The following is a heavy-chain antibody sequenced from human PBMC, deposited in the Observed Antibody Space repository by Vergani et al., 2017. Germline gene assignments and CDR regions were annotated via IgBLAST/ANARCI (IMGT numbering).Heavy chain of an antibody. V-gene: IGHV1-69*08. CDR3: AREGPTGYSGYDPAGGTPS. CDR1: GGTFSSYT. D-gene: IGHD5-12*01. CDR2: IIPILGIA. J-gene: IGHJ5*02. Sequence: QVQLVQSGAEVKKPGSSVKVSCKASGGTFSSYTISWVRQAPGQGLEWMGRIIPILGIANYAQKFQGRVTITADKSTSTAYMELSSLRSEDTAVYYCAREGPTGYSGYDPAGGTPSWGQGTLVTVSS.